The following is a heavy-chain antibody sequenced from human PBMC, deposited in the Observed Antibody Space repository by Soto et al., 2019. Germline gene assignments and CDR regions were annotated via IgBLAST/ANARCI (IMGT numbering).Heavy chain of an antibody. Sequence: SVKVSCKASGGTFSSYAISWVRQAPGQGLEWMGGIIPIFGTANYAQKFQGRVTITADESTSTAYMELSGLRSEDTAVYYCARRGWNRQGDAFDIWGQGTMVTVSS. CDR2: IIPIFGTA. D-gene: IGHD1-1*01. CDR1: GGTFSSYA. V-gene: IGHV1-69*13. CDR3: ARRGWNRQGDAFDI. J-gene: IGHJ3*02.